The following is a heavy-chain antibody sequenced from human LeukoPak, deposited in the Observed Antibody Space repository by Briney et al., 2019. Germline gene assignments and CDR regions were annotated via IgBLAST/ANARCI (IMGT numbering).Heavy chain of an antibody. V-gene: IGHV3-74*01. J-gene: IGHJ4*02. CDR2: ITSDGSST. CDR1: GFTFSTYL. CDR3: ARHLTYGGWNS. D-gene: IGHD4-23*01. Sequence: GGSLRLSCAASGFTFSTYLMQWVRQAPGKGLVWVSRITSDGSSTSYADSVKGRFTISRDNAKNTLYLQMNSLRANDTAVYFCARHLTYGGWNSWGQGTLVTVSS.